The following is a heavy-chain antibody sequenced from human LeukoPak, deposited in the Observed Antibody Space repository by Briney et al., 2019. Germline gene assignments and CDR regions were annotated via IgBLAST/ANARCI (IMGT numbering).Heavy chain of an antibody. V-gene: IGHV3-30-3*01. CDR3: ARLGLGVMLSAPSLDY. CDR1: GFTFSSYW. Sequence: PGRSLRLSCAASGFTFSSYWMHWVRQAPGKGLEWVADISHDASNQYYADSVKGRFTISRDNSKNTLYLQMNSLRAEDTAVYYCARLGLGVMLSAPSLDYWGQGTLVTVSS. D-gene: IGHD2-8*01. CDR2: ISHDASNQ. J-gene: IGHJ4*02.